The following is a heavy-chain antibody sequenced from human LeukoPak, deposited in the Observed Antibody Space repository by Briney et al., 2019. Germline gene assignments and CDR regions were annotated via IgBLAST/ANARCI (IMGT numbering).Heavy chain of an antibody. CDR1: GYTFTSYG. CDR3: ARADVLLWFGELLPPYYFDY. J-gene: IGHJ4*02. CDR2: ISAYNGNT. D-gene: IGHD3-10*01. V-gene: IGHV1-18*01. Sequence: ASVKVSCKASGYTFTSYGISWVRQAPGQGLEWMGWISAYNGNTNYAQKLQGRVTMTTDTSTSTAYMELRSLRSDDTAVYYCARADVLLWFGELLPPYYFDYWGQGTLVTVSS.